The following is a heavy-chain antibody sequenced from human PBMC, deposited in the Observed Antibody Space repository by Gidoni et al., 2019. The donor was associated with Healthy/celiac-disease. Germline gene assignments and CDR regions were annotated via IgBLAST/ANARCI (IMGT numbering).Heavy chain of an antibody. V-gene: IGHV1-18*01. CDR2: ISSYNGNT. CDR1: GYTFTSYG. D-gene: IGHD3-9*01. CDR3: ARDREWGRYFDWFSREFDP. Sequence: VQLVQSGAAVTQPGASVKVSCMDSGYTFTSYGTSWVRQAPRQGLEWMGWISSYNGNTNYAQKLQGRVTMTTDTSTSTAYMELRSLRADDTAVYYCARDREWGRYFDWFSREFDPWCQGTLVTVSS. J-gene: IGHJ5*02.